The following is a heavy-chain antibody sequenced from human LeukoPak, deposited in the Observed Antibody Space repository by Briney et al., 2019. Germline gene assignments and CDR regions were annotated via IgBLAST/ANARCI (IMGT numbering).Heavy chain of an antibody. Sequence: SVKVSCKASGGTFSSYAISWVRQAPGQGLEWMGGIIPIFGTANYAQKFQGRVTITADKSTSTAYMELSSLRSEDTAVYYCARVFYYDSSGYLGFVDYWGQGTLVTVSS. CDR2: IIPIFGTA. CDR1: GGTFSSYA. CDR3: ARVFYYDSSGYLGFVDY. J-gene: IGHJ4*02. V-gene: IGHV1-69*06. D-gene: IGHD3-22*01.